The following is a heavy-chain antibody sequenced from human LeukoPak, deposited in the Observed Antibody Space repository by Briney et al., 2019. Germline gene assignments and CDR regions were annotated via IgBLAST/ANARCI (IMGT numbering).Heavy chain of an antibody. D-gene: IGHD1-26*01. CDR3: ARDIGIVGAPGDY. V-gene: IGHV1-46*01. J-gene: IGHJ4*02. CDR2: INPSGGST. Sequence: ASVKVSCKASGCTFTGYYMHWVRQAPGQGLEWMGIINPSGGSTSYAQKFQGRVTMTRDTSTSTVYMELSSLRSEDTAVYYCARDIGIVGAPGDYWGQGTLVTVSS. CDR1: GCTFTGYY.